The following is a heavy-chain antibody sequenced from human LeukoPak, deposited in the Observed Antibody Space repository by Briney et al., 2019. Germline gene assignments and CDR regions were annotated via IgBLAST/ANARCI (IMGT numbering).Heavy chain of an antibody. D-gene: IGHD2-2*01. CDR2: IYYSGST. CDR1: GGSISSGDYY. J-gene: IGHJ4*02. Sequence: SETLSLTCTVSGGSISSGDYYWSWIRQPPGKGLEWIGYIYYSGSTYYNPSLTSRVTISVDTSKNQFPRKLSSVTAANTAVYYCARAPPGCSSTSCYATRFDYWGQGTLVTVSS. CDR3: ARAPPGCSSTSCYATRFDY. V-gene: IGHV4-30-4*01.